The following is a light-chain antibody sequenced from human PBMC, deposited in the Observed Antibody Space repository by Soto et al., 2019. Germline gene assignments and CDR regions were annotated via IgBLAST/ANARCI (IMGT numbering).Light chain of an antibody. CDR3: SSYTSSSPSVV. CDR1: SSDVGGYNY. CDR2: DVS. J-gene: IGLJ2*01. V-gene: IGLV2-14*01. Sequence: QSALTQPASVSGSPGQSITISCTGTSSDVGGYNYVSWYQQHPGKAPKLMIYDVSNRPSGVSTRFSGSKSGNTASLTIAGLQAEDEADYCCSSYTSSSPSVVFGGGTKLTVL.